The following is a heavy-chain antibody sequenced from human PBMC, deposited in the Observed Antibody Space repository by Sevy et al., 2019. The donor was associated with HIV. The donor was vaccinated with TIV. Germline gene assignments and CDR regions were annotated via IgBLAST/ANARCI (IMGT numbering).Heavy chain of an antibody. CDR3: AGGAHCSSTSCYGKANIGEAY. CDR2: IKQDGSEK. Sequence: GGSLRLSCTASGFTFSSYWMSWVRQAPGKGLEWVANIKQDGSEKYYVDSVKGRFTISRDNAKNSLYLQMNSLRAEDTAVYYCAGGAHCSSTSCYGKANIGEAYWGQGTLVTVSS. D-gene: IGHD2-2*01. J-gene: IGHJ4*02. V-gene: IGHV3-7*04. CDR1: GFTFSSYW.